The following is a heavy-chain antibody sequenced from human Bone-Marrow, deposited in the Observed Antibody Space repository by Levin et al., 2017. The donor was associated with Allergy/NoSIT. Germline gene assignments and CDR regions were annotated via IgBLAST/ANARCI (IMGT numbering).Heavy chain of an antibody. CDR1: DFTFGNYW. J-gene: IGHJ4*02. CDR3: ASASNWGNDY. CDR2: IKEDGSEK. Sequence: GGSLRLSCVTSDFTFGNYWMAWVRQAPGQGLKWVANIKEDGSEKYYVDSVKGRFAISRDNANNSLYLEMNYLRADDTAVYYCASASNWGNDYWGQGTLVTVSS. D-gene: IGHD7-27*01. V-gene: IGHV3-7*01.